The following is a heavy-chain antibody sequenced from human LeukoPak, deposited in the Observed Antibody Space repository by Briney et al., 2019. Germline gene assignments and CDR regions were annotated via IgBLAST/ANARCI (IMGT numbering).Heavy chain of an antibody. D-gene: IGHD2-15*01. CDR1: GGTFSSYA. J-gene: IGHJ5*02. V-gene: IGHV1-69*05. Sequence: ASVKVSCKAFGGTFSSYAISWVRQAPGQGLEWMRGIIPIFGTANYAQKFQGRVTITTDESTSTAYMELSSLRSEDTAVYYCAGPYRSGGSYTCGFDPWGQRTLVTVSS. CDR3: AGPYRSGGSYTCGFDP. CDR2: IIPIFGTA.